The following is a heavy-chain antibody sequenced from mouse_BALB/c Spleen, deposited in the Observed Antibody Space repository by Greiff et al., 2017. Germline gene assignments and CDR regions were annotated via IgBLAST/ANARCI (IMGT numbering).Heavy chain of an antibody. CDR2: IWAGGST. V-gene: IGHV2-9*02. Sequence: QVQLKQSGPGLVAPSQSLSITCTVSGFSLTSYGVHWVRQPPGKGLEWLGVIWAGGSTNYNSALMSRLSISKDNSKSQVFLKMNSLQTDDTAMYYCAREYRSTMITRGFAYWGQGTLVTVSA. J-gene: IGHJ3*01. D-gene: IGHD2-4*01. CDR1: GFSLTSYG. CDR3: AREYRSTMITRGFAY.